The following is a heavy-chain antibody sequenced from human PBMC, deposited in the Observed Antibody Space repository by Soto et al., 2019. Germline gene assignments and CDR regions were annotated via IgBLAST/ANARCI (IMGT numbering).Heavy chain of an antibody. CDR2: MNPINGAT. Sequence: ASVKVSCKASGYDFTAYDINWVRQASGQGLEWMGWMNPINGATGSARRFQGRVSMTRNTATGTAYLELTSLRSDDSAVYYCGRGPSPRAPAGGTPYYYAMDVWGPGTTVTVS. D-gene: IGHD6-13*01. CDR3: GRGPSPRAPAGGTPYYYAMDV. CDR1: GYDFTAYD. V-gene: IGHV1-8*02. J-gene: IGHJ6*02.